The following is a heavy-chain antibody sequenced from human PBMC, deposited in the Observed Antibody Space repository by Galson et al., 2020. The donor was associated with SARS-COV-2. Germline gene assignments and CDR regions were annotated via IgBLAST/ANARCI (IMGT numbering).Heavy chain of an antibody. V-gene: IGHV4-39*01. CDR3: ARGRLVVVPAPILGLGPHYHYYTLDV. Sequence: ETSETLSLTCTVSGGSISSSSYYWGWIRQPPGKGLEWIGSIYYSGSTYYNPSLKSRVTISVDTSKNQFSLRLKSVTAADTGVYYCARGRLVVVPAPILGLGPHYHYYTLDVWGQGTTVTVSS. CDR2: IYYSGST. D-gene: IGHD2-2*02. J-gene: IGHJ6*02. CDR1: GGSISSSSYY.